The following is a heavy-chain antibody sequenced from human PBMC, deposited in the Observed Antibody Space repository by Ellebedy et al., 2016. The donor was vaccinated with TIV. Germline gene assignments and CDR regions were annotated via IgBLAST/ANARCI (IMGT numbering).Heavy chain of an antibody. V-gene: IGHV4-39*07. J-gene: IGHJ4*02. D-gene: IGHD3-9*01. Sequence: MPSETLSLTCSVSGGSISSSSYYWDWIRQSPGEGLEWIGTVYYNGNPFYNPSLKSRVTISLHTSKRQFSLTLSSVTAADTALYYCARRQRGGDGISLWGQGTQVTVSS. CDR3: ARRQRGGDGISL. CDR2: VYYNGNP. CDR1: GGSISSSSYY.